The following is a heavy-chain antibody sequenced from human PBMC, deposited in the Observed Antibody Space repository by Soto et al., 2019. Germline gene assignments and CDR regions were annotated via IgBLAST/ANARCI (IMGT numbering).Heavy chain of an antibody. J-gene: IGHJ6*02. CDR2: INPNSGGT. V-gene: IGHV1-2*02. CDR1: GYTFTGYY. CDR3: ATDIMTTWAYYYYGMDV. D-gene: IGHD4-4*01. Sequence: ASVKVSCKASGYTFTGYYMHWVRQAPGQGLEWMGWINPNSGGTNYAQKFQGRVTMTRDTSISTAYMELSRLRSDDTAVYYCATDIMTTWAYYYYGMDVWGQGTTVTVSS.